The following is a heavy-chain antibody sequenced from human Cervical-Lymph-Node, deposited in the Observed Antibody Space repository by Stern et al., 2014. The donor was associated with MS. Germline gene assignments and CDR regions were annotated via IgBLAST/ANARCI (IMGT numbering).Heavy chain of an antibody. Sequence: QMQLVQSGAEVRKPGSSVKVSCKASGGTFSTSTINWVRQAPGKGLEWMGRIIVILGKSNDAQKFHDRVTFSADKSTTTAYMELRSLRYEDTAVYYCAKEGEMGLWYDHWGQGTLVTVSS. CDR3: AKEGEMGLWYDH. CDR1: GGTFSTST. CDR2: IIVILGKS. V-gene: IGHV1-69*09. D-gene: IGHD5-24*01. J-gene: IGHJ5*02.